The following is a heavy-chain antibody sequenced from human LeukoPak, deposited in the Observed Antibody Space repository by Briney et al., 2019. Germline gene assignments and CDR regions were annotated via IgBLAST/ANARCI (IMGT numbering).Heavy chain of an antibody. Sequence: QAGGSLRLSCAASGFTFSGSAMHWVRQASGKGLEWVGRIRSKANSYATAYAASVKGRFTISRDDSKNTAYLQMNRLKTEDTAVYYCTRSSGYSSYYWGQGTLVTVSS. CDR1: GFTFSGSA. D-gene: IGHD6-19*01. V-gene: IGHV3-73*01. CDR3: TRSSGYSSYY. CDR2: IRSKANSYAT. J-gene: IGHJ4*02.